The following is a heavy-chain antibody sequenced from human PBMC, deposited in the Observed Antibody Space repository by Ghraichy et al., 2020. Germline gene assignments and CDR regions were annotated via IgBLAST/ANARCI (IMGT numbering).Heavy chain of an antibody. V-gene: IGHV3-7*01. Sequence: GESLNISCAASGFTFSNYWMSWFRQAPGKGLEWVANIKQDASEKYYVDSVKGRFTISRDNAENSLYLQMNSLRAEDTALYSCARGGAVGDYWGQGTLVTVSS. CDR1: GFTFSNYW. D-gene: IGHD6-19*01. CDR2: IKQDASEK. J-gene: IGHJ4*02. CDR3: ARGGAVGDY.